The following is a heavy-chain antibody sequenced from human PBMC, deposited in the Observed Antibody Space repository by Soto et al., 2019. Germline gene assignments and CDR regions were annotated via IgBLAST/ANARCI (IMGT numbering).Heavy chain of an antibody. D-gene: IGHD3-3*01. CDR1: GYTFTSYA. CDR3: ARSVMELRFLDDWFDP. J-gene: IGHJ5*02. CDR2: INAGNGNT. Sequence: QVQLVQSGAEVKKPGASVKVSCKASGYTFTSYAMHWVRQAPGQRLEWMGWINAGNGNTKYSQKFQGRVTITRDTSASTAYMELSSLRSEDTAVYYCARSVMELRFLDDWFDPWGQGTLVTVSS. V-gene: IGHV1-3*01.